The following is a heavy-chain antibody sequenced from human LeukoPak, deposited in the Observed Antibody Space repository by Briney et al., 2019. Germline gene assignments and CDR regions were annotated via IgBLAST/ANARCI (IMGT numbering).Heavy chain of an antibody. Sequence: PSETLSLTCAVYGGSFSGYYWSWIRQPPGKGLEWIGEINHSGSTNYNPSLKSRVTISVDTSKNQFSLKLSSVTAADTAVYYCARVLVGQTALWFGELFDTWGQGTLVTVSS. CDR2: INHSGST. J-gene: IGHJ5*02. D-gene: IGHD3-10*01. CDR1: GGSFSGYY. V-gene: IGHV4-34*01. CDR3: ARVLVGQTALWFGELFDT.